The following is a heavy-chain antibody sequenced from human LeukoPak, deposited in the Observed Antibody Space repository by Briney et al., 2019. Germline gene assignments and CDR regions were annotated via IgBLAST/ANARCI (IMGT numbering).Heavy chain of an antibody. D-gene: IGHD1-26*01. CDR1: GYSFTSYG. CDR3: ARDAGLKRYSGSYGFDY. J-gene: IGHJ4*02. Sequence: ASVKVSCKASGYSFTSYGISWVRQAPGQGLEWMGWISAYTGNTNYARKLQGRVTMTTDTSTSTAYMEVRSLRSDDTAVYYCARDAGLKRYSGSYGFDYWGQGTQVTVSS. V-gene: IGHV1-18*01. CDR2: ISAYTGNT.